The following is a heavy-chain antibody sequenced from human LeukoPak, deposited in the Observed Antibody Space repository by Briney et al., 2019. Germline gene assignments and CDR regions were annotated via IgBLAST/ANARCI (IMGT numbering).Heavy chain of an antibody. Sequence: PGGSLRLSCAASGFPFSTYGMHWDRQAPGRGLEWVAFIRYDGSNKSYSDSVKGRFTISRDNSKNTPYLQMNSLRVDDTAVYYCAPRVVVIAAPFDYWGQGTLVTVSS. V-gene: IGHV3-30*02. CDR2: IRYDGSNK. CDR3: APRVVVIAAPFDY. D-gene: IGHD2-21*01. J-gene: IGHJ4*02. CDR1: GFPFSTYG.